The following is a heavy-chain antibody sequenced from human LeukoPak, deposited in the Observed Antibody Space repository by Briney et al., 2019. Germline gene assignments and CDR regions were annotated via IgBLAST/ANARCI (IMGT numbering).Heavy chain of an antibody. V-gene: IGHV4-4*07. CDR1: GGSISSYY. D-gene: IGHD3-22*01. CDR3: ARFSHYYDSSGYYYVRAFDI. CDR2: ISTSGGA. Sequence: SETLSLTCTVSGGSISSYYWSWIRQPAGKGLEWIGRISTSGGANYNPSLKSRVTMSVDTSNNQFSLKLSSVTAADTAVYYCARFSHYYDSSGYYYVRAFDIWGQGTMVTVSS. J-gene: IGHJ3*02.